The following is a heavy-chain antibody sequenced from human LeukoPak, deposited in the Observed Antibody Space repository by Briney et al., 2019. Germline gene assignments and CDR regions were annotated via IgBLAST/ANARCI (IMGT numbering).Heavy chain of an antibody. Sequence: PSETLSLTCTVSGGSISSSSYYWSWIRQPPGKGLEWIGYIYYSGSTNYNPSLKSRVTISVDTSKNQFSLKLSSVTAADTAVYYCARDNVDTAMVGGNWFDPWGQGTLVTVSS. CDR1: GGSISSSSYY. CDR2: IYYSGST. J-gene: IGHJ5*02. D-gene: IGHD5-18*01. V-gene: IGHV4-61*01. CDR3: ARDNVDTAMVGGNWFDP.